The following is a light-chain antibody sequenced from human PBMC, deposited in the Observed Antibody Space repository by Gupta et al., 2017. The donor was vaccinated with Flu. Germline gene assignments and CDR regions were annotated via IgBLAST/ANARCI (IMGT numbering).Light chain of an antibody. CDR2: RVS. V-gene: IGKV2-30*02. Sequence: PVTLGQPASISGRSSQSLVHSNGNTYLTWFQQRPGQSPRRIIYRVSNRDFGVPDRFSGSGSGTDFTLKISRVEAEDVGVYYCMQGTHWKTFGQGTKVEIK. CDR3: MQGTHWKT. J-gene: IGKJ1*01. CDR1: QSLVHSNGNTY.